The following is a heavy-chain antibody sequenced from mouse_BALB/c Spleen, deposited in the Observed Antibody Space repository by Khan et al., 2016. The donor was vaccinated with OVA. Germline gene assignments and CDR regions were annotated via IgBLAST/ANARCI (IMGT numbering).Heavy chain of an antibody. J-gene: IGHJ1*01. CDR3: TREGNYAHWYFDV. CDR1: GFSFTSYT. V-gene: IGHV5-6-4*01. D-gene: IGHD2-1*01. Sequence: EVELVESGGGLVRPGGSLKLSCAASGFSFTSYTMSWVRQTPEKRLEWVATISSGSTYTYHPDSVKGRFTISRDTAKNTLYLQMSSLKSEDTAMLYCTREGNYAHWYFDVWGAGTTVTVSS. CDR2: ISSGSTYT.